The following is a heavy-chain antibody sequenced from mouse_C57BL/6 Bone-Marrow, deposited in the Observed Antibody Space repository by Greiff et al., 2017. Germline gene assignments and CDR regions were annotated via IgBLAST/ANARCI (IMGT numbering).Heavy chain of an antibody. CDR1: GYTFPSYG. J-gene: IGHJ2*01. Sequence: QVQLQQSGAELARPGASVKLSCKASGYTFPSYGISWVKQSTGQGLEWLGEIYPRSGNTSSNEQFKGQATLTAAKSSSTAYMELRSRTSEDSAVYFCARRGPTVGATTDDWGQGTTHTVSA. V-gene: IGHV1-81*01. CDR2: IYPRSGNT. D-gene: IGHD1-1*01. CDR3: ARRGPTVGATTDD.